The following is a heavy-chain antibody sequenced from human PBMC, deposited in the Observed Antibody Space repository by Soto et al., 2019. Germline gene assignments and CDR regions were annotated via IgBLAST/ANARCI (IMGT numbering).Heavy chain of an antibody. V-gene: IGHV1-69*06. CDR2: IIPIFGTA. Sequence: RASVKVSCKASGCTFSSYAISCVRQAPGQGLEWMGGIIPIFGTANYAQKFQGRVTITADKSTSTAYMELSSLRSEDTAVYYCARDTTLRWFDPWGQGTLVTVSS. D-gene: IGHD1-1*01. J-gene: IGHJ5*02. CDR1: GCTFSSYA. CDR3: ARDTTLRWFDP.